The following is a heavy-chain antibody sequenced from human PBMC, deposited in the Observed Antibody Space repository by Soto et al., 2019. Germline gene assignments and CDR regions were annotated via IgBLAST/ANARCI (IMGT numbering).Heavy chain of an antibody. J-gene: IGHJ6*02. V-gene: IGHV1-46*01. CDR2: INPSAGST. CDR1: GYSVANYF. D-gene: IGHD6-13*01. Sequence: QVQLVQSGAEVREPGASVKVSCTASGYSVANYFMHWVRQAPGQGLEWLGVINPSAGSTTYAQKFQGRHTISKDTSTNTVSMDLRSLRSEYTAVFYCARGGSSPTFCNYCGMDVWGQGTTVSVSS. CDR3: ARGGSSPTFCNYCGMDV.